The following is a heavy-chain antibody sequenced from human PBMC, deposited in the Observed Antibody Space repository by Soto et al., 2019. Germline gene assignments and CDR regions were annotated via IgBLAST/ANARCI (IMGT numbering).Heavy chain of an antibody. D-gene: IGHD2-15*01. J-gene: IGHJ6*03. CDR1: GYSISSYFY. CDR2: ISHRGIT. Sequence: SETLSLTCAVSGYSISSYFYWGWIRPPPGKGLECIGTISHRGITYYNPPLKRRATISIDTTNNHFSLLLTAVTAAATAVYYDTRDKTATQTYYYCMGYRGQR. V-gene: IGHV4-38-2*02. CDR3: TRDKTATQTYYYCMGY.